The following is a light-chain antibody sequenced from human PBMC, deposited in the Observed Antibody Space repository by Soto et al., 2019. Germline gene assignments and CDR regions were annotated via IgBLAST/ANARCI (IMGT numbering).Light chain of an antibody. CDR3: QQYNSYPWT. CDR1: QNINTW. Sequence: DIQMTQSPSTLSASVGDGVNITCRASQNINTWLAWYQQTPGEAPKLLIYDASTLESGVPSKFSGSGSGTEFTLSISSLQPDDLATYHCQQYNSYPWTFGQGTKVEIK. J-gene: IGKJ1*01. CDR2: DAS. V-gene: IGKV1-5*01.